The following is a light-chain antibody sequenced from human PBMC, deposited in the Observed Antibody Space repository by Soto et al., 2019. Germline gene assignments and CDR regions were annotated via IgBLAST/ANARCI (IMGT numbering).Light chain of an antibody. V-gene: IGKV2-28*01. CDR3: MQAVQTPPT. CDR2: LGS. Sequence: DIVMTQSPLSLPVTPGEPASFSCRSSQSLLHSNGHNYLAWYLQKPGQSPQLLIYLGSNRASGVPDRFSGSVSGTDFTLKISRVEAEDVGVYYCMQAVQTPPTFGGGTRVEI. J-gene: IGKJ4*01. CDR1: QSLLHSNGHNY.